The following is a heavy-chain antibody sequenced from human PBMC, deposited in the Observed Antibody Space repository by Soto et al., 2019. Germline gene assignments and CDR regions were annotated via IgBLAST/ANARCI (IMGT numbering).Heavy chain of an antibody. J-gene: IGHJ6*03. V-gene: IGHV4-59*01. Sequence: SETLSLTCTVSGGSISSYYWSWIRQPPGKGLEWIGYIYYSGSTNYNPSLKSRVTISVDTSKNQFSLKLSSVTAADTAVYYCARERRISFGELNYYYYYMDVWGKGTTVTVSS. CDR3: ARERRISFGELNYYYYYMDV. CDR2: IYYSGST. D-gene: IGHD3-10*01. CDR1: GGSISSYY.